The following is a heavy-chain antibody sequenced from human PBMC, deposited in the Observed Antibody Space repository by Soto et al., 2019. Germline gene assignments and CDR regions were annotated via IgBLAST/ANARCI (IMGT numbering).Heavy chain of an antibody. CDR1: GFSFSPTGMG. J-gene: IGHJ6*02. Sequence: QITLKASGPPLVRPTETLKLTCSFSGFSFSPTGMGVGWVRQPQGEAMEWLALLYWAYDKRYSPSLKSRLTNTEDTSKNQVVLIMTSMAVVDTFTYFCVHRHYYGSGRSDVDVWGQGITVTVSS. D-gene: IGHD3-10*01. CDR3: VHRHYYGSGRSDVDV. V-gene: IGHV2-5*02. CDR2: LYWAYDK.